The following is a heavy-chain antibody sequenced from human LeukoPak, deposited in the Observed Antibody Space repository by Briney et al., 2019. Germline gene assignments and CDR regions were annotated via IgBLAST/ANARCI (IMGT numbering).Heavy chain of an antibody. J-gene: IGHJ6*04. D-gene: IGHD6-19*01. CDR2: INHRGST. CDR3: ARGLRQGSAWSWGPKEKSYQYMDV. V-gene: IGHV4-34*01. CDR1: GGSFSSHY. Sequence: SETLSLTCGVSGGSFSSHYWTWIRQPPGKGLEWIGEINHRGSTTYNPSLESRVTVSADTSRNQLSLSLTSVTAADSAVYFCARGLRQGSAWSWGPKEKSYQYMDVWGTGTTVIVSS.